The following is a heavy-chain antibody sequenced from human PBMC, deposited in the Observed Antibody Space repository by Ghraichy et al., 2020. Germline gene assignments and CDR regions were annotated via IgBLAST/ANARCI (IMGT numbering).Heavy chain of an antibody. CDR2: IYYSGST. J-gene: IGHJ3*02. V-gene: IGHV4-59*01. CDR1: GDSISTYY. CDR3: SGGREAYLAQPDAFHI. Sequence: SETLSLTCTVSGDSISTYYWSWIRQPPGKGLEWVGHIYYSGSTYYNPSLKSRVTISMDTSENQISLKVTSVTAADTAVYYCSGGREAYLAQPDAFHIWGQGTMVTVSS. D-gene: IGHD3-16*01.